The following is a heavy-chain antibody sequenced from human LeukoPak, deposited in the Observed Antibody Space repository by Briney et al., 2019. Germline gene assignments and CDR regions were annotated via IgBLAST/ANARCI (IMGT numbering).Heavy chain of an antibody. Sequence: GGSLRLSCAASGFTFSSYSMNWVRQAPGKGLEWVSYVSGSGSTRYYADSVKGRFTISRDNAKNSLYLQMNSLRAEDTAVYYCARDAGSGFFDYWGQGTLVTVSS. CDR2: VSGSGSTR. CDR1: GFTFSSYS. CDR3: ARDAGSGFFDY. V-gene: IGHV3-48*04. J-gene: IGHJ4*02. D-gene: IGHD3-3*01.